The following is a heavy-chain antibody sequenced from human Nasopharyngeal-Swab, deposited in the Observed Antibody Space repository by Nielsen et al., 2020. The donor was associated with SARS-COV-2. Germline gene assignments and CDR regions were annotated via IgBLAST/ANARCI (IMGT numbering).Heavy chain of an antibody. D-gene: IGHD5-12*01. J-gene: IGHJ6*02. CDR2: ISSSSSYI. CDR1: GFTFSSYS. Sequence: GESLKISCAASGFTFSSYSMNWVRQAPGKGLEWVSSISSSSSYIYYADSVKGRFTISRDNAKNSLYLQMNSLRAEDTAVYYCAREAFSGYWTSSPDYYGMDVWGQGTTVTVSS. V-gene: IGHV3-21*01. CDR3: AREAFSGYWTSSPDYYGMDV.